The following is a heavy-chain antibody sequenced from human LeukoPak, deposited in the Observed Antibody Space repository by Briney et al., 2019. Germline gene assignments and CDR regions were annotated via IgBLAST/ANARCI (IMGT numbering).Heavy chain of an antibody. CDR1: GGTFSSYA. V-gene: IGHV1-69*13. D-gene: IGHD1-1*01. J-gene: IGHJ4*02. CDR3: ARVPGPTGYNWNEGLDY. Sequence: GASVKVSCKASGGTFSSYAISWARQAPGQGLEWMGGIIPIFGTANYAQKFQGRVMITADESTSTAYMELSSLRSEDTAVYYCARVPGPTGYNWNEGLDYWGQGTLVTVSS. CDR2: IIPIFGTA.